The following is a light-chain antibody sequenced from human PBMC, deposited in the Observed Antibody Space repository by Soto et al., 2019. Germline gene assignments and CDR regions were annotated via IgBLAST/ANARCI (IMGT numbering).Light chain of an antibody. V-gene: IGKV3-20*01. Sequence: EIVLTQSPGTLSLSPGERATLSFRASQTISTNLAWYQQKPGQAPRLLIYGASNRATGIPDRFSGSGSGTDFTLTISRLEPEDFAVYYCQQYGSSGTFGQGTMV. CDR1: QTISTN. CDR2: GAS. CDR3: QQYGSSGT. J-gene: IGKJ1*01.